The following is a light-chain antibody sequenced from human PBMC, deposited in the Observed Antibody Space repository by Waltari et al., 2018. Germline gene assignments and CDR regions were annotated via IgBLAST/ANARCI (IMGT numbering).Light chain of an antibody. CDR3: SSYTSSSTVV. CDR2: EVS. CDR1: SSDVGGYNY. Sequence: QSALTQPASVSGSPGQSITTSCTGPSSDVGGYNYLSWYQQHPGKAPKLMIYEVSNRPSGVSNRFSGSKSGNTASLTISGLQAEDEADYYCSSYTSSSTVVFGGGTKLTVL. J-gene: IGLJ2*01. V-gene: IGLV2-14*01.